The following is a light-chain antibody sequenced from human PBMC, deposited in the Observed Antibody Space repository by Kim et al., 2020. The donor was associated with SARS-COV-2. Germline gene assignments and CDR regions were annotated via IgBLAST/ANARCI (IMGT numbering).Light chain of an antibody. CDR2: GAI. Sequence: GAPVPTVPIHCPGSTIVTAYAVHWYQPFPASAPQLLTYGAIPRPSGVPDRFSCSKSGTSASLAIPGLQGEDEADYFCQTYDSGHVVFGGGTQLTVL. CDR1: TIVTAYA. CDR3: QTYDSGHVV. V-gene: IGLV1-40*01. J-gene: IGLJ2*01.